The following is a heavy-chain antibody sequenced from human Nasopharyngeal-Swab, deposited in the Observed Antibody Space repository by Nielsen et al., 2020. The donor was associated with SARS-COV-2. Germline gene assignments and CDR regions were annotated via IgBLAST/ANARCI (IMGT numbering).Heavy chain of an antibody. CDR2: IDTNTGNP. J-gene: IGHJ4*02. V-gene: IGHV7-4-1*02. D-gene: IGHD5-18*01. Sequence: WVRQAPGQGLEWMGWIDTNTGNPTYAQGFTGRFVFSLDTSVSTAYLQISSLKAEDTAMYYCATELLGYTYAFGNWGQGTLVTVSS. CDR3: ATELLGYTYAFGN.